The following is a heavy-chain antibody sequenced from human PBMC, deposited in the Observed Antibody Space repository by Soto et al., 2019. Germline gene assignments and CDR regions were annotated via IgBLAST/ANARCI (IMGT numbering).Heavy chain of an antibody. D-gene: IGHD3-22*01. CDR1: GYTFTSYD. CDR2: MNPNSGNT. V-gene: IGHV1-8*01. Sequence: ASVKVSCKASGYTFTSYDNNWVRQATGQGLEWMGWMNPNSGNTGYAQKFQGRVTMTRNTSISTAYMELSSLRSEDTAVYYCARGPSLTYYYDSSGYYYFDYWGQGTLVTVSS. CDR3: ARGPSLTYYYDSSGYYYFDY. J-gene: IGHJ4*02.